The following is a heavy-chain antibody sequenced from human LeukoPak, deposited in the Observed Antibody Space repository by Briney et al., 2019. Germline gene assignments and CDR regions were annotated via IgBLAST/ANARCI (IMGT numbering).Heavy chain of an antibody. V-gene: IGHV4-61*02. Sequence: SQTLSLTCTVSGGSISSGSYYWSWLRQPAGKGLEWIGRIYTSGSTNYNPSLKSRVTISVDTSKNQFSLKLSSVTAADTAVYYCARVKQTHLHYFDYWGQGTLVTVSS. J-gene: IGHJ4*02. D-gene: IGHD4-23*01. CDR2: IYTSGST. CDR3: ARVKQTHLHYFDY. CDR1: GGSISSGSYY.